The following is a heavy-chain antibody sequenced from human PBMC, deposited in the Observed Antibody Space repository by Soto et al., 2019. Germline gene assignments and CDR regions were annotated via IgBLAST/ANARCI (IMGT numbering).Heavy chain of an antibody. Sequence: GGSLRLSCAASGFSFTTYGLHWVRQAPGKGLEWVAVIWYDGSKTYYADSVKGRFTISRDNSKNTLYLQMNSLRAEDTAVYYCAKQDFDYWGQGTLVTVSS. J-gene: IGHJ4*02. CDR1: GFSFTTYG. CDR3: AKQDFDY. CDR2: IWYDGSKT. V-gene: IGHV3-30*02.